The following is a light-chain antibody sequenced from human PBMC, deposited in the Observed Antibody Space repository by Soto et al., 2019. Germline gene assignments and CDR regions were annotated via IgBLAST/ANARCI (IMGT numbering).Light chain of an antibody. J-gene: IGKJ1*01. CDR2: GAS. Sequence: EIVLTQSPATLSLSPGERATLSCRASQSISSYLAWYQQKPGQAPRLLIYGASNRATGIPDRFSGSGSGTDFTLTISRLEPEDFAVYYCQQYHNSPWTFGQGTKGDIK. CDR1: QSISSY. CDR3: QQYHNSPWT. V-gene: IGKV3-20*01.